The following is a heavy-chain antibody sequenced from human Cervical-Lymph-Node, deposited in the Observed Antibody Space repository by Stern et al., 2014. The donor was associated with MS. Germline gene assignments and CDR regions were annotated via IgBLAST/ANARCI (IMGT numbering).Heavy chain of an antibody. CDR2: IIPIFGAA. CDR3: ARGAYCGGDCYWGWFDT. CDR1: GGTFSDHA. Sequence: QVQLVQSGVEVKRPGSSVKVSCKASGGTFSDHAFSWVRQAPGKGLEWVGGIIPIFGAADYAKKFQGRVTITADESTITVYMELSSLRFEDTAVYYCARGAYCGGDCYWGWFDTWGQGTLVTVSS. V-gene: IGHV1-69*01. J-gene: IGHJ5*02. D-gene: IGHD2-21*02.